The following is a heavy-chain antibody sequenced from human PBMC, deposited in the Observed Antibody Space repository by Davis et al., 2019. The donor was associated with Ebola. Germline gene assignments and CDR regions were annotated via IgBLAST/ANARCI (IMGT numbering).Heavy chain of an antibody. CDR1: GFTFSSYS. Sequence: GESLKISCAASGFTFSSYSMNWVRQAPGKGLEWVSYISSSSSTIYYADSVKGRFTISRDNAKNSLYLQMNSLRDEDTAVYYCARDRETYDYVWGSYRSYYYYYGMDVWGQGTTVTVSS. CDR3: ARDRETYDYVWGSYRSYYYYYGMDV. CDR2: ISSSSSTI. J-gene: IGHJ6*02. D-gene: IGHD3-16*02. V-gene: IGHV3-48*02.